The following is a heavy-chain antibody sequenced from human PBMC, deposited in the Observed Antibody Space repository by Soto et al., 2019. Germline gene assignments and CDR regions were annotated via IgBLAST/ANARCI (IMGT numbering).Heavy chain of an antibody. J-gene: IGHJ4*02. Sequence: SVKVSCKASGGTFSSYTISWVRQAPGQGLEWMGRIIPILGIANYAQKFQGRVTITADKSTSTAYMELSSLRSEDTAVYYWARDYYDSSGYYPGFDYWGQGTLVTVSS. V-gene: IGHV1-69*02. D-gene: IGHD3-22*01. CDR1: GGTFSSYT. CDR2: IIPILGIA. CDR3: ARDYYDSSGYYPGFDY.